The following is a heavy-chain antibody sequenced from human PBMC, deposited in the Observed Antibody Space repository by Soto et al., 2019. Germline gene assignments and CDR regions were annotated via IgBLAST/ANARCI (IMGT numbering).Heavy chain of an antibody. V-gene: IGHV1-2*04. J-gene: IGHJ4*02. Sequence: QVQLVQSGAEVKKPGASVKVSCKASGYTFTGYYMHWVRQAPGQGLEWMRWINPNSGGTNYAQKFQGWVTMTRDTSISTAYMELSRLRSDDTAVYYCARVLISSSWYGAFEYWGQGTLVTVSS. CDR3: ARVLISSSWYGAFEY. CDR2: INPNSGGT. CDR1: GYTFTGYY. D-gene: IGHD6-13*01.